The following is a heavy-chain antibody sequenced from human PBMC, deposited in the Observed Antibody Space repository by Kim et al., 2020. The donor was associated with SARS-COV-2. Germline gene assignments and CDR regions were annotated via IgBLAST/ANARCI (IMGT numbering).Heavy chain of an antibody. CDR2: ISSSGSTI. J-gene: IGHJ3*02. D-gene: IGHD5-18*01. CDR1: GFTFSSYE. Sequence: GGSLRLSCAASGFTFSSYEMNWVRQAPGKGLEWVSYISSSGSTIYYADSVKGRFTISRDNAKNSLYLQMNSLRAEDTAVYYCAREGSGTAMVDDDAFDIWGQGTMVTVSS. V-gene: IGHV3-48*03. CDR3: AREGSGTAMVDDDAFDI.